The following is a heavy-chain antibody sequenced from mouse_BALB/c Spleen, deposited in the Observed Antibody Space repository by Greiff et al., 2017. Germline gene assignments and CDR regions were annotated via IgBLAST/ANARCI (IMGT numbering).Heavy chain of an antibody. J-gene: IGHJ1*01. CDR1: GYTFTDYE. CDR2: IDPETGGT. V-gene: IGHV1-15*01. CDR3: TRRDYYGYGGYFDV. Sequence: QVQLKESGAELVRPGASVTLSCKASGYTFTDYEMHWVKQTPVHGLEWIGAIDPETGGTAYNQKFKGKATLTADKSSSTAYMELRSLTSEDSAVYYCTRRDYYGYGGYFDVWGAGTTVTVSS. D-gene: IGHD1-2*01.